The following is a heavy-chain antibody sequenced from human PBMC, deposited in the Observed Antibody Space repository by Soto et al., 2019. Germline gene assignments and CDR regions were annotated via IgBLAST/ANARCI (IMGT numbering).Heavy chain of an antibody. J-gene: IGHJ2*01. Sequence: PRRVSRSISGFTSDDYSMTWFRQAPGKGLEWVGLIRSKSYGKTTEYAASATDRFTISRDDSKRIAYLQMNSLKADDPAVYYCTRERWDYGDHKSYFDLWGRGTLVSVFS. V-gene: IGHV3-49*03. CDR3: TRERWDYGDHKSYFDL. CDR2: IRSKSYGKTT. D-gene: IGHD4-17*01. CDR1: GFTSDDYS.